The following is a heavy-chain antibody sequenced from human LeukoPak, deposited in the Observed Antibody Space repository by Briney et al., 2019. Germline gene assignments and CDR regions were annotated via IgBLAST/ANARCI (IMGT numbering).Heavy chain of an antibody. D-gene: IGHD3-22*01. CDR2: INHSGST. V-gene: IGHV4-34*01. CDR3: AVNYYYDGSGYYSNFDY. CDR1: GGSFSGYY. Sequence: SETLSLTCAVYGGSFSGYYWSWLRQPPGKGLEWIGEINHSGSTNYNPSLKSRVTISVDTSKKQFSLKLSSVTAADTAVYYCAVNYYYDGSGYYSNFDYWGQGTLVTVSS. J-gene: IGHJ4*02.